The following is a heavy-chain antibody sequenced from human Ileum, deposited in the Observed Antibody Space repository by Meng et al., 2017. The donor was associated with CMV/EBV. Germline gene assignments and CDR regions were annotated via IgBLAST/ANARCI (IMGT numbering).Heavy chain of an antibody. Sequence: FGACDMHRVRQATGKGLEWVAVLSSDGGSKYYADSMKDGFSISRSNTENRLYLKMNSLRSEDTAVYFCAGDLRFCTGATCSLFNDFDPWGQGTLVTVSS. CDR1: FGACD. V-gene: IGHV3-30-3*01. J-gene: IGHJ5*02. D-gene: IGHD2-8*02. CDR2: LSSDGGSK. CDR3: AGDLRFCTGATCSLFNDFDP.